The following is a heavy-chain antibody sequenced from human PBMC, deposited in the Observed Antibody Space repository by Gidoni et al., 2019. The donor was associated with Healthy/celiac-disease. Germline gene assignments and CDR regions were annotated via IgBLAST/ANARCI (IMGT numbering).Heavy chain of an antibody. J-gene: IGHJ4*02. V-gene: IGHV3-30*04. D-gene: IGHD5-12*01. CDR1: GFTFSSYA. Sequence: QVQLVESGGGVVQPGRSLRLSCAASGFTFSSYAMHWVRQAPGKGLEWVAVISYDGSNKYYADSVKGRFTISRDNSKNTLYLQMNSLRAEDTAVYYCARGMSGYGYFDYWGQGTLVTVSS. CDR2: ISYDGSNK. CDR3: ARGMSGYGYFDY.